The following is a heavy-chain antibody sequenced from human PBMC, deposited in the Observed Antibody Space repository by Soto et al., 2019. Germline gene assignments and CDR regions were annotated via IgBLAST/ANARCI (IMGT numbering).Heavy chain of an antibody. V-gene: IGHV1-18*01. J-gene: IGHJ6*02. D-gene: IGHD2-2*01. CDR2: ISAYNGNT. Sequence: ASVKVSRKASGYTFTSYGISWVRHAPGKGLERMGWISAYNGNTNYAQKLPRSVTMITDTSTSTAFLVLRSLISADQAVYYFAGVRWKIVVVPAAIYYYYGMDVWGQGSTVTVSS. CDR1: GYTFTSYG. CDR3: AGVRWKIVVVPAAIYYYYGMDV.